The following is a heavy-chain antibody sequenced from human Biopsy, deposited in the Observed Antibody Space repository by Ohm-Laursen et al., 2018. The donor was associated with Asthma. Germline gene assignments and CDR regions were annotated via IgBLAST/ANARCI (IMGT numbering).Heavy chain of an antibody. CDR2: ISSLSRYK. CDR1: GFDFSDYT. CDR3: ARDFTIGSGSPFHF. J-gene: IGHJ4*01. V-gene: IGHV3-21*01. Sequence: SLILSCSASGFDFSDYTMNWVRQAPGKGLEWVSSISSLSRYKYYSDSLRGRVTISRDNAKSSLHLQMSSLRAEDTAVYFCARDFTIGSGSPFHFWGPGTLVTVSS. D-gene: IGHD3-10*01.